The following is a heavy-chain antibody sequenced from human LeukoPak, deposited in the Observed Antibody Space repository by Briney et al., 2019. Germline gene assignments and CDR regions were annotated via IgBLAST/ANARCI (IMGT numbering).Heavy chain of an antibody. Sequence: GGSLRLSCAASGFPFSSYAMGWVRQAPGKGLEWVSTIHGGTYYADSVRGRFTISRDNSKNTLYLQMTSLRADDTALYYCAKAYSSGWYAFDSWGQGTLVTVSS. CDR2: IHGGT. D-gene: IGHD6-19*01. CDR3: AKAYSSGWYAFDS. J-gene: IGHJ4*02. V-gene: IGHV3-23*01. CDR1: GFPFSSYA.